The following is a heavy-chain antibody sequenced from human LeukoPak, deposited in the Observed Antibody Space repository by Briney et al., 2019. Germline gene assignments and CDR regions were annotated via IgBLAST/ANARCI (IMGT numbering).Heavy chain of an antibody. Sequence: ASVKVSCKASGYTFTGYYMHWVRQAPGQGLEWMGWINPNSGGTNYAQNFQGRVTMTRDTSISTAYMELSRLRSDDTAVYYCARARYCSSTSCSNWFDPWGQGTLVTVSS. J-gene: IGHJ5*02. CDR3: ARARYCSSTSCSNWFDP. CDR1: GYTFTGYY. CDR2: INPNSGGT. V-gene: IGHV1-2*02. D-gene: IGHD2-2*01.